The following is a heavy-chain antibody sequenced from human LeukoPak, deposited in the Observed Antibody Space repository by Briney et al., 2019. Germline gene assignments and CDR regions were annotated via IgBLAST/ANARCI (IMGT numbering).Heavy chain of an antibody. V-gene: IGHV3-23*01. J-gene: IGHJ4*02. CDR3: ARGDDSGYYDYFDY. Sequence: GGSLRLSCVVTGLNFRVYGLNWVRRAPGKGLEWLARISGNSHRTYYAASVKGRFTISRDFSKNTVFLHMNSLRAEDTAMYYCARGDDSGYYDYFDYWGQGALVTVSS. CDR1: GLNFRVYG. CDR2: ISGNSHRT. D-gene: IGHD3-22*01.